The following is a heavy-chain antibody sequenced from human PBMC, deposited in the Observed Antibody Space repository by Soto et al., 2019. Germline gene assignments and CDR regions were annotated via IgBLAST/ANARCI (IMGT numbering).Heavy chain of an antibody. Sequence: SETLSLTCTVSGGSVTTSRYYWSWIRQPPGKGLEWIGNIYYSGSTYCNPSLKSRVTISVHTSKFQFSLKLSSVTATDTAVYSCARRSYGSGWFDPWGQGTLVTVSS. CDR1: GGSVTTSRYY. CDR2: IYYSGST. J-gene: IGHJ5*02. V-gene: IGHV4-39*01. CDR3: ARRSYGSGWFDP. D-gene: IGHD6-19*01.